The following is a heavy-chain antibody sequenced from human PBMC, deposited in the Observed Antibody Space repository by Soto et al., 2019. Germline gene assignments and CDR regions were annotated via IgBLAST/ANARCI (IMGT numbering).Heavy chain of an antibody. Sequence: QVQLVQSGAEMKKPGASVKVPCEASGDTFTGYYLHWVRQAPGQGLEWMGWVNPNSGGTNYAQQLRGRFPMTGATAVRTAYMEPGMLKSHNTAVYYCARDPGYGSTSTYFDLWGRGTLVTLSS. CDR2: VNPNSGGT. CDR3: ARDPGYGSTSTYFDL. CDR1: GDTFTGYY. V-gene: IGHV1-2*02. J-gene: IGHJ2*01. D-gene: IGHD5-18*01.